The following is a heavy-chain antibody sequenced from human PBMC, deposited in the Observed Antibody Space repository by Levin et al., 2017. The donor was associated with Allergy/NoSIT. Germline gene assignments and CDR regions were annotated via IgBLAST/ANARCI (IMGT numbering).Heavy chain of an antibody. J-gene: IGHJ4*02. Sequence: NASETLSLTCTVSGGSISSGGYYWSWIRQHPGKGLEWIGYIYYSGSTYYNPSLKSRVTISVDTSKNQFSLKLSSVTAADTAVYYCARVLKGYDILTGYYPTIFDYWGQGTLVTVSS. D-gene: IGHD3-9*01. CDR2: IYYSGST. V-gene: IGHV4-31*03. CDR3: ARVLKGYDILTGYYPTIFDY. CDR1: GGSISSGGYY.